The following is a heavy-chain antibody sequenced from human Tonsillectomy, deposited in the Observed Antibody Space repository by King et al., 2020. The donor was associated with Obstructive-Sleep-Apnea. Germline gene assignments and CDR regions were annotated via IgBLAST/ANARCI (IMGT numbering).Heavy chain of an antibody. CDR1: GFTFSSYW. V-gene: IGHV3-74*01. J-gene: IGHJ4*02. D-gene: IGHD1-26*01. Sequence: VQLVESGGGLVQPGGSLRLSCAASGFTFSSYWMHWVRQAPGKGLVWVSRINSDGSSTSYADSVKGRFTISRDNAKNTLYLQMNSLRAADTAVYYCGGSGIYSPIGYWGQGTLVTVSS. CDR2: INSDGSST. CDR3: GGSGIYSPIGY.